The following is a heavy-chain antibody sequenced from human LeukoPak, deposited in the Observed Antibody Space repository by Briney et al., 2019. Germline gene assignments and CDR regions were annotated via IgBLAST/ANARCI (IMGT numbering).Heavy chain of an antibody. CDR3: ARVRHDSSGYPPGDYYMDV. CDR2: INPSGGST. Sequence: ASVKVSCKASGYTFTSYYMHWVRQAPGQGLEWMGIINPSGGSTSYAQKFQGRVTMTRDTSTSTVYMELSSLRSEDTAVYYCARVRHDSSGYPPGDYYMDVWGKGTTVTVSS. V-gene: IGHV1-46*01. CDR1: GYTFTSYY. J-gene: IGHJ6*03. D-gene: IGHD3-22*01.